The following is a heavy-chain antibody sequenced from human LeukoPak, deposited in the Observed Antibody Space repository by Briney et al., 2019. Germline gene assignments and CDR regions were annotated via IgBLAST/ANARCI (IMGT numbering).Heavy chain of an antibody. J-gene: IGHJ4*02. D-gene: IGHD3-10*01. CDR3: ARGWAPRGEKSSFAS. Sequence: PSETLSLTCTVSGGSIRSDYWTWIRQVAGKGLEWVSRIYASGGTNYNPSLRSRITMSVDTSKNQFSLKLSSVTAADTAVYYCARGWAPRGEKSSFASWGQGTLVVVSS. V-gene: IGHV4-4*07. CDR2: IYASGGT. CDR1: GGSIRSDY.